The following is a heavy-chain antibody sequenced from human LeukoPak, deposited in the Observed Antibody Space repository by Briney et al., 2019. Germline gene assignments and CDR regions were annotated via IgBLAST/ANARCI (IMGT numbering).Heavy chain of an antibody. J-gene: IGHJ1*01. CDR1: GXTFIGYY. Sequence: GXTFIGYYLHWVRQAPGQGLEWMGWIHPNSGDTNFAQRFQGRVTMTRDTSISTAYMELTSLRSDDTAVYYCARLATVPGWGQGTLVTVSS. CDR3: ARLATVPG. CDR2: IHPNSGDT. V-gene: IGHV1-2*02. D-gene: IGHD6-19*01.